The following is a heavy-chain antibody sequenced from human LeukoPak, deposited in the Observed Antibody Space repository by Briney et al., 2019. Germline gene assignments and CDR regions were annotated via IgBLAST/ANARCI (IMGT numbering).Heavy chain of an antibody. V-gene: IGHV3-30*04. D-gene: IGHD6-13*01. CDR2: ISYDGSNK. Sequence: GLLRLSCAASGFTFSSSAMHRVRKAPGKGLGWVAVISYDGSNKYYADSVKGRFTISRDNSKNTLYLQMNSLRAEDTAVYYCARAAAGTLLDYWGQGALVTVSS. CDR3: ARAAAGTLLDY. CDR1: GFTFSSSA. J-gene: IGHJ4*02.